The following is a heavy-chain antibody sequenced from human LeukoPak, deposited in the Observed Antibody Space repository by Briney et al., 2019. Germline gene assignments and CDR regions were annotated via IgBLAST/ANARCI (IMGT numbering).Heavy chain of an antibody. J-gene: IGHJ4*02. CDR3: AKETLHDSLWNGHDY. V-gene: IGHV3-23*01. D-gene: IGHD3-3*01. CDR1: GFTFSSCA. Sequence: PGGSLRLSCAASGFTFSSCAMSWVRQAPGKGLEWVSALTASGGATYYAESVKGRFTISRDNSKNTLYLQMNGLRAEDTALYFCAKETLHDSLWNGHDYWGQGALVTVSS. CDR2: LTASGGAT.